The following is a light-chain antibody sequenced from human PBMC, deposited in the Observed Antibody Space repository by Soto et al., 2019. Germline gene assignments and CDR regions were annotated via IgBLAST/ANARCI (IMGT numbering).Light chain of an antibody. CDR1: QSISSW. CDR3: QQYNSYWT. V-gene: IGKV1-5*01. J-gene: IGKJ1*01. Sequence: DIQMTQSPSTLSASVGDRVNITCRASQSISSWLAWYQQKPGKAPKLLIYDASSLESGVPSRFSGSGSGTEFTLTISSLQPDDFATYYFQQYNSYWTFGQGTKGEI. CDR2: DAS.